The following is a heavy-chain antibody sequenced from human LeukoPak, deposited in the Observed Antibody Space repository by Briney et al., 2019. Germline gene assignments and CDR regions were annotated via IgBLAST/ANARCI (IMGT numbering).Heavy chain of an antibody. CDR2: IYPGDSDT. V-gene: IGHV5-51*01. J-gene: IGHJ5*02. Sequence: GESLKISCKGSGYSFTSYWIGWVRQMPGKGLEWMGIIYPGDSDTRYSPSFQGQVTISADKSISTAYLQWSSLKASDTAMYYCARLPRRAYCGGDCYPNWFDPWGQGTLVTVSS. CDR3: ARLPRRAYCGGDCYPNWFDP. D-gene: IGHD2-21*02. CDR1: GYSFTSYW.